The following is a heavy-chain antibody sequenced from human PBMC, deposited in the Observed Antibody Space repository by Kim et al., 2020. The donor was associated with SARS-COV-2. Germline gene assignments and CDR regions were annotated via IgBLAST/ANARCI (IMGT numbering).Heavy chain of an antibody. CDR1: GYSISSGYY. Sequence: SETLSLTCSVSGYSISSGYYWGWIRQPPGKGLEWIGIIYHSGNTYDNPSLRSRVTISIDTSKNQFSLSLRSVTAADTAVYYCARLGGEGESGWYQEALDNWGQGALVTVSP. V-gene: IGHV4-38-2*01. CDR3: ARLGGEGESGWYQEALDN. D-gene: IGHD6-19*01. CDR2: IYHSGNT. J-gene: IGHJ4*02.